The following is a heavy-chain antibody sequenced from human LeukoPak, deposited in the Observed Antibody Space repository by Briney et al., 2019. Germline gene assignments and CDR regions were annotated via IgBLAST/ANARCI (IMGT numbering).Heavy chain of an antibody. J-gene: IGHJ6*04. CDR2: ISSSGSTI. CDR3: AELGITMIGGV. V-gene: IGHV3-48*03. D-gene: IGHD3-10*02. CDR1: GFTFSSYE. Sequence: GGPLRLSCAAFGFTFSSYEMNWVRQAPGKGLEGVSYISSSGSTIYYADSVKGRFTISRDNAKNSLYLQMNSLRAEDTAVYYCAELGITMIGGVWGKGTTVTISS.